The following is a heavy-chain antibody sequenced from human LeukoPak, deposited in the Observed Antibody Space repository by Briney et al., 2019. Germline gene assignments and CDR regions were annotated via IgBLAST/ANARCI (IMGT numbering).Heavy chain of an antibody. CDR3: ARDRGIAEADSFDP. V-gene: IGHV1-18*04. Sequence: ASVKVSCKASGYRFTGYYIHWVRQAPGQGLEWMGWIDTYSGKTNYAQKFQGRVTMTSDTSTSTAYMELRSLRSDDTAVYYCARDRGIAEADSFDPWGQGTLVTVSS. CDR2: IDTYSGKT. J-gene: IGHJ5*02. D-gene: IGHD6-13*01. CDR1: GYRFTGYY.